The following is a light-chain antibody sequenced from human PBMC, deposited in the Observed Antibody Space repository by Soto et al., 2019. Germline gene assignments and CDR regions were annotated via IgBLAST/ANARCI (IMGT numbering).Light chain of an antibody. J-gene: IGLJ2*01. V-gene: IGLV1-40*01. CDR2: DNI. CDR3: QSYDSSLSVA. CDR1: SSNIGAGYG. Sequence: QSVLTQPPSVSGAPGQRVTISCAGTSSNIGAGYGVHWYQQLPGTAPKLLIYDNINRPSGVPDRFSGSKSGTSASLAITGLQAEDEADYYCQSYDSSLSVAFGGGTKLTVL.